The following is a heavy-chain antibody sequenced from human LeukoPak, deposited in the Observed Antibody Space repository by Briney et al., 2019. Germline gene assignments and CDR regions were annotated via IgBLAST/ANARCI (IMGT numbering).Heavy chain of an antibody. V-gene: IGHV3-23*01. J-gene: IGHJ6*03. CDR1: GFTFSSYA. D-gene: IGHD2-21*02. CDR3: AKDRDSYYHYYNMDV. Sequence: GGSLRLSCAASGFTFSSYAMNWVRQAPGKGLEWVAGISSGDRTYYADSVKGRFTISRDSSKNTLFLQMNSLRAEDTAIYYCAKDRDSYYHYYNMDVWGKGTTVTVSS. CDR2: ISSGDRT.